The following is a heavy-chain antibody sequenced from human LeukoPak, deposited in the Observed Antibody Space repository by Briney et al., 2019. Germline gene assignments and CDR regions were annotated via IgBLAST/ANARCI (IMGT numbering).Heavy chain of an antibody. CDR2: IWYDGSNK. CDR1: GFTFSSYG. V-gene: IGHV3-33*01. CDR3: ARGHSYGYFDY. Sequence: GGSLRLSCAASGFTFSSYGMHWVRQAPGKGLEWVAVIWYDGSNKYYADSVKGRFTISRDNSKNTLYLQMNSLRAEDTAVYYSARGHSYGYFDYWGQGTLVTVSS. J-gene: IGHJ4*02. D-gene: IGHD5-18*01.